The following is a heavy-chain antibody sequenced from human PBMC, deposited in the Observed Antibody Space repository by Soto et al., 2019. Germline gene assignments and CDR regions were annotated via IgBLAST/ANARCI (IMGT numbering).Heavy chain of an antibody. CDR3: ARVDGPTVDTMYFND. Sequence: LVESGGGMEQPGGSLRLSCAASGFIFSHRGMIWAGQAPGKGLEWVSYISPTGDTTHYADSVKGRFTLSRDNARNLLHLQMDSLRDEDTAVYYCARVDGPTVDTMYFNDWGQGTPVTVSS. V-gene: IGHV3-48*02. J-gene: IGHJ4*02. CDR2: ISPTGDTT. D-gene: IGHD5-12*01. CDR1: GFIFSHRG.